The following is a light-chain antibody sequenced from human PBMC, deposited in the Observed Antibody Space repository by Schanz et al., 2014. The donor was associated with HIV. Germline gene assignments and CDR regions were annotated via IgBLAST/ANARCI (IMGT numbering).Light chain of an antibody. CDR1: ISDVGSYNL. V-gene: IGLV2-14*02. CDR2: EGS. Sequence: QSALTQSASVSGSPGQSITISCTGTISDVGSYNLVSWYQQHPGKAPKLIIYEGSKRPLGVSNRFSGSKSDTSASLAITGLQAEDEADYYCQSFDSSVSGVVFGGGTKLTVL. J-gene: IGLJ2*01. CDR3: QSFDSSVSGVV.